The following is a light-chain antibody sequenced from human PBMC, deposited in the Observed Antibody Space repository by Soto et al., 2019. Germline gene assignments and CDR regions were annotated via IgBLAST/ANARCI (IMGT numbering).Light chain of an antibody. Sequence: DIQLTQSPASVSAAVGDRINISCRASQPIKTWLAWYQQKPGKGPKLLIYAASSLESGVPSRFSGSGSGTGFTLTISSLQPEDFATYHCQQSYITPVTFGQGTRLEIK. CDR1: QPIKTW. CDR2: AAS. V-gene: IGKV1-12*01. CDR3: QQSYITPVT. J-gene: IGKJ5*01.